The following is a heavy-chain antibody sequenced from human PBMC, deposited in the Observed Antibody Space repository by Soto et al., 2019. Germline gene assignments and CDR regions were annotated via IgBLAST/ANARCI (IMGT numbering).Heavy chain of an antibody. CDR1: YCTCPNSG. V-gene: IGHV1-18*01. J-gene: IGHJ4*02. Sequence: SAEVSFKNAYCTCPNSGSTWVRQAPGQGLEWMGWISAYNTNIKYAQNFQGRVTLTTDTSTSTAYMELGSLSSDDTAIYYCVRDLDGSGAYYTDFWGQGTLVTVSS. CDR2: ISAYNTNI. D-gene: IGHD3-10*01. CDR3: VRDLDGSGAYYTDF.